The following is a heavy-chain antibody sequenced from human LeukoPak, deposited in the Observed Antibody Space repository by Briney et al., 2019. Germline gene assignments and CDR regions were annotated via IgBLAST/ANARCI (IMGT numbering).Heavy chain of an antibody. CDR3: ARDTTSISHNFDY. CDR2: ISSRSSYI. V-gene: IGHV3-21*01. J-gene: IGHJ4*02. D-gene: IGHD2/OR15-2a*01. CDR1: GFTFSSYA. Sequence: GGSLRLSCAASGFTFSSYAMSWVRQAPGKGLEWVSSISSRSSYIYYADSVKGRFTISRDNAKNSLYLQMNSLRAEDTAVYYCARDTTSISHNFDYWGQGTLVTVSS.